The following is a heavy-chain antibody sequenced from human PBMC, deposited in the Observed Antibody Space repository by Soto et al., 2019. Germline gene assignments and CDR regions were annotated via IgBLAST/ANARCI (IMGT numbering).Heavy chain of an antibody. CDR1: GGSLSSGGYY. J-gene: IGHJ5*02. CDR3: ARGCASSQWFGP. V-gene: IGHV4-31*02. Sequence: LSLTCTVSGGSLSSGGYYWSWIRQHPGKGLEWIAFIYYSGTTNYNPSLKSRVTISMDTSKNQFSLKLSSVTAADTAVYYCARGCASSQWFGPWGQGTLVTVSS. D-gene: IGHD2-15*01. CDR2: IYYSGTT.